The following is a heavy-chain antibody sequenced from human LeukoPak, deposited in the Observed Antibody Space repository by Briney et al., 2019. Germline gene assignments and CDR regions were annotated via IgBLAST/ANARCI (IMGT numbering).Heavy chain of an antibody. V-gene: IGHV3-48*01. Sequence: GGSLRLSCAASGFTFSSYSMNWVRQAPGKGLEWVSYISSSSSTIYYADSVKGRFTISRDNAKNSLYLQMNSLRAEDTAVYYCARDPTYYYDYRDWGAFDIWGQGTMVTVSS. CDR1: GFTFSSYS. D-gene: IGHD3-22*01. CDR3: ARDPTYYYDYRDWGAFDI. J-gene: IGHJ3*02. CDR2: ISSSSSTI.